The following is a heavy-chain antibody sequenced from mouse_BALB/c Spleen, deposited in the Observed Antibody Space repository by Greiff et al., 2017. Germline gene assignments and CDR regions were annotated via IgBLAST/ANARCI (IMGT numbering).Heavy chain of an antibody. CDR3: TREGAMDY. Sequence: DVQLVESGGGLVKPGGSLKLSCAASGFTFSSYAMSWVRQSPEKRLEWVAEISSGGSYTYYPDTVTGRFTITRDNTKNTLYLEMSRLRSEDTAMYYCTREGAMDYWGQGTSVTVSS. CDR2: ISSGGSYT. V-gene: IGHV5-9-4*01. CDR1: GFTFSSYA. J-gene: IGHJ4*01.